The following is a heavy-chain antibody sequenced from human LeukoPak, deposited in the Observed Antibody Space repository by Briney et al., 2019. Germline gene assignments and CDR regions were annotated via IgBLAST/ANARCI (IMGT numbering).Heavy chain of an antibody. CDR1: GYSFTSYW. D-gene: IGHD2-2*02. CDR3: ARAQGYCSSTSCYNYYYYMDV. Sequence: GESLKISCKGSGYSFTSYWIGWVRLMPGKGLEWMGVIYPGDSDTRYSPSFQGQVTISADKSISTAYLQWSSLKASDTAMYYCARAQGYCSSTSCYNYYYYMDVWGKGTTVTVSS. V-gene: IGHV5-51*01. CDR2: IYPGDSDT. J-gene: IGHJ6*03.